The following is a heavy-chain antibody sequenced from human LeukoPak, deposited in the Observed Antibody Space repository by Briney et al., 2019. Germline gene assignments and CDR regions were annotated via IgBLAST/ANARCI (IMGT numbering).Heavy chain of an antibody. J-gene: IGHJ6*02. CDR3: AREEWYSSSFGRYYGMDV. CDR1: GYTFTSYG. Sequence: ASVKVSCKASGYTFTSYGISWVRQAPGQGLERMGWISAYNGNTNYAQKLQGRVTMTTDTSTSTAYMELRSLRSDDTAVYYCAREEWYSSSFGRYYGMDVWGQGTTVTVSS. V-gene: IGHV1-18*01. D-gene: IGHD6-13*01. CDR2: ISAYNGNT.